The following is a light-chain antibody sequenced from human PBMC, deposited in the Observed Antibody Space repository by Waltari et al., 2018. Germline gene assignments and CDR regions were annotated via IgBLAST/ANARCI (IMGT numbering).Light chain of an antibody. CDR1: QSVSSY. J-gene: IGKJ2*01. CDR3: QQYGSSPRT. Sequence: EIVLTQSPGTLSLSPGARATLSCRASQSVSSYLAWYQQSPGQAPRLLIYAASSRATGIPDKFSGSGSGTDLTLTISRVEPEDFAMYYCQQYGSSPRTFGQGTKLEI. CDR2: AAS. V-gene: IGKV3-20*01.